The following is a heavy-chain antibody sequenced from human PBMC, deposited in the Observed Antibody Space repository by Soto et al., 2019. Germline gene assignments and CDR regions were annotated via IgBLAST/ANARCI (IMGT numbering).Heavy chain of an antibody. CDR1: GFTFSSYW. D-gene: IGHD2-2*01. Sequence: PGGYLRLSCAASGFTFSSYWMHWVRQAPGKGLVWVSRINSDGSSTSYADSVKGRFTISRDNAKNTLYLQMNSLRAEDTAVYYCARVHRLLGYCSSTSCHDDAFDIWGQGTMVIVSS. CDR2: INSDGSST. CDR3: ARVHRLLGYCSSTSCHDDAFDI. V-gene: IGHV3-74*01. J-gene: IGHJ3*02.